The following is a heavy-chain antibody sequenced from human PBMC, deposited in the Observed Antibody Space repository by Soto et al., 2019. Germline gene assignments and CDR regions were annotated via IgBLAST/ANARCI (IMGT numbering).Heavy chain of an antibody. J-gene: IGHJ5*02. Sequence: EVQLVESGGGLVQPGGSLRLSCAASGFTISGHWMHWVRQVPGKGLVWVSRINSEGSSTSYADSVKGRFIITRDNAKNALFLQMTSLRGEATVVCYGARGSSGSYGCFDPWGQGTLLTVSS. CDR3: ARGSSGSYGCFDP. D-gene: IGHD1-26*01. CDR2: INSEGSST. CDR1: GFTISGHW. V-gene: IGHV3-74*01.